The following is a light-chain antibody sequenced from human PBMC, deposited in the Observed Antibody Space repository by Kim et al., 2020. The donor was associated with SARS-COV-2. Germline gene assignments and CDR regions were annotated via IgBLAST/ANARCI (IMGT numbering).Light chain of an antibody. CDR2: AAS. CDR1: QGISSY. V-gene: IGKV1-8*01. J-gene: IGKJ5*01. CDR3: QQYYSYPRIT. Sequence: AIRMTQSPSSFSASTGDRVTITCRASQGISSYLAWYQQKPGKAPKLLIYAASTLQSGVPSSFSGSGSGTDFTLTISCLQSEDFATYYCQQYYSYPRITFGQGTRLEIK.